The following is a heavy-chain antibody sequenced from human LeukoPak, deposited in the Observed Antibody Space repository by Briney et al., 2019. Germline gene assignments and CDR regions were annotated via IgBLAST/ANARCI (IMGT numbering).Heavy chain of an antibody. D-gene: IGHD3-9*01. CDR2: INPSGGST. CDR1: GYTFTSYY. Sequence: ASVKVSXKASGYTFTSYYMHWVRQAPGQGLEWIGIINPSGGSTSYAQKFQGRVTMTRDTSTSTVYMELSSLRSEDTAVYYCARLPFRYAFDYWGQGTLVTVSS. J-gene: IGHJ4*02. CDR3: ARLPFRYAFDY. V-gene: IGHV1-46*03.